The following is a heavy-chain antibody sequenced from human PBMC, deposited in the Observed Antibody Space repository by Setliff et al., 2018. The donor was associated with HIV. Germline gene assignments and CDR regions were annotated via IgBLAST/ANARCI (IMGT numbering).Heavy chain of an antibody. V-gene: IGHV5-51*01. J-gene: IGHJ4*02. CDR1: GYKFSNYW. CDR2: IYPGDSDA. D-gene: IGHD3-3*02. Sequence: PGASLKISCKGSGYKFSNYWIGWVRQTPGKGLEWMGMIYPGDSDARYRPSFEGQVTMSADKSTSTAYLEWSSLTASDSAMYYCASLAGDYWGQGTLVTVSS. CDR3: ASLAGDY.